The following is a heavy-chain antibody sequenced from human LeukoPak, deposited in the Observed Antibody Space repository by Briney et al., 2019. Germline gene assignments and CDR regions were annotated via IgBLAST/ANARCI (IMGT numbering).Heavy chain of an antibody. CDR2: ISGSGSST. CDR1: GFTFSTYA. D-gene: IGHD3-10*01. J-gene: IGHJ4*02. CDR3: AKDRQGVRGVGFDY. Sequence: GGSLRLSCAASGFTFSTYAMSWVRQAPGKGLEWVSAISGSGSSTYYADSVKGRFTISRDNSKNTLSLQMDSLRADDTAVYYCAKDRQGVRGVGFDYWGQGTLVTVSS. V-gene: IGHV3-23*01.